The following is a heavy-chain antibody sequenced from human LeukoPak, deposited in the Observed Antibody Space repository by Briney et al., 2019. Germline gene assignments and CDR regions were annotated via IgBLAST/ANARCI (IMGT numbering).Heavy chain of an antibody. J-gene: IGHJ4*02. CDR3: ARDLQDPLYYFDY. CDR1: GGTFSSYA. CDR2: IIPILGIA. Sequence: SVKVSCKASGGTFSSYAISWVRQAPGQGLEWMGRIIPILGIANYAQKFQGRVTITADKSTSTAYMELSSLRSEDTAVYYCARDLQDPLYYFDYWGQGTLVTVSS. V-gene: IGHV1-69*04.